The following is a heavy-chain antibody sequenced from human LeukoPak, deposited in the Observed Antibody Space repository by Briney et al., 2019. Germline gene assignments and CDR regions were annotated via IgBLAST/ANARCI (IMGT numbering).Heavy chain of an antibody. CDR1: GFTFSSYG. J-gene: IGHJ3*02. CDR3: ARVSIVAFDI. D-gene: IGHD1-26*01. V-gene: IGHV3-23*01. Sequence: GGSLRLSCAASGFTFSSYGMSWVRQAPGKGLEWVSGISGSGGSTYYADSVKGRFTISRDKSKNTLYLQMNSLRAEDTAVYYCARVSIVAFDIWGQGTMVTVSS. CDR2: ISGSGGST.